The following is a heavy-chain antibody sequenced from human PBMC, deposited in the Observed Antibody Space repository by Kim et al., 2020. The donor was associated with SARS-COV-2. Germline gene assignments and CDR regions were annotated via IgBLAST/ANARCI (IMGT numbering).Heavy chain of an antibody. CDR3: ARGALDYDILTGYYTGGNYYYYYGMDV. J-gene: IGHJ6*02. CDR2: ISYDGSNK. V-gene: IGHV3-30-3*01. CDR1: GFTFSSYA. D-gene: IGHD3-9*01. Sequence: GGSLRLSCAASGFTFSSYAMHWVRQAPGKGLEWVAVISYDGSNKYYADSVKGRFTISRDNSKNTLYLQMNSLRAEDTAVYYCARGALDYDILTGYYTGGNYYYYYGMDVWGQGTTVTGSS.